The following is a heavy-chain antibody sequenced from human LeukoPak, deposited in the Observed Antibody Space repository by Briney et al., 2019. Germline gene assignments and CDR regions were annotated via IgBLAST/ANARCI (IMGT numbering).Heavy chain of an antibody. CDR1: GGSMSSYY. V-gene: IGHV4-59*08. Sequence: SETLSLTCTVSGGSMSSYYWTWIRQPPGKGLGWIGYIYYTGNTNYNPSLKSRVTISADTSKNQFSLKLNPVTAADTAVYYCARRARATVRGDYFDYWGQGNLVTVSS. CDR2: IYYTGNT. J-gene: IGHJ4*02. CDR3: ARRARATVRGDYFDY. D-gene: IGHD3-10*01.